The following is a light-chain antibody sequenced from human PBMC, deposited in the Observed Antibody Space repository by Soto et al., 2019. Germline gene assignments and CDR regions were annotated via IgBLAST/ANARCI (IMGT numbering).Light chain of an antibody. Sequence: DIQMTQSPSTLSASVGDRVTITCRASQSISSWLAWYQQKPGKAPKLLIYDASCLESGVPSRFSGSGSGTEFTLTISSLQPDDFATYYCQQYNSYSMYTFGPGTKLEIK. V-gene: IGKV1-5*01. CDR2: DAS. CDR1: QSISSW. J-gene: IGKJ2*01. CDR3: QQYNSYSMYT.